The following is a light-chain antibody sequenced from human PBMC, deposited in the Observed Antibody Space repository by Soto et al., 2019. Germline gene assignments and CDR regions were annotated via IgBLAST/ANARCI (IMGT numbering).Light chain of an antibody. J-gene: IGKJ1*01. CDR2: KAS. CDR1: QSISSW. V-gene: IGKV1-5*03. Sequence: DIQMTQSPSILSASVGDRVTITCRASQSISSWLAWYQQKPGKAPNLLIYKASHLENGVPSRFSGSGSGTEFTLTISSLQPGDFATYYCQHYNTYPWTFGQGNKV. CDR3: QHYNTYPWT.